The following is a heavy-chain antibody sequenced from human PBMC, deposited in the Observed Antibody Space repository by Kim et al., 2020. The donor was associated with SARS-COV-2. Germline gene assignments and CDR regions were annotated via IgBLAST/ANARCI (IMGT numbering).Heavy chain of an antibody. J-gene: IGHJ5*02. CDR1: GGSISSSSYY. D-gene: IGHD3-16*01. CDR2: IYYSGST. V-gene: IGHV4-39*01. Sequence: SETLSLTCTVSGGSISSSSYYWGWIRQPPGKGLEWIGSIYYSGSTYYNPSLKSRVTISVDTSKNQFSLKLSSVTAADTAVYYCARPRGGVSGGVWFDPWGQGTLVTVSS. CDR3: ARPRGGVSGGVWFDP.